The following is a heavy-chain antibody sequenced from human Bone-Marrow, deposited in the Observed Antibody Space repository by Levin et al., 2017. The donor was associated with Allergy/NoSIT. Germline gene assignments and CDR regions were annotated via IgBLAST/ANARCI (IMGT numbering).Heavy chain of an antibody. CDR3: ARVSFVSANMFSEGKFYGMDV. CDR1: GGSISRSGYY. Sequence: SQTLSLTCSVSGGSISRSGYYWSWIRQHPVKGLEWIGYIYYSGATYYNPSLESRTTISVDTSKRQFSVKLSSVTVADSAVYYCARVSFVSANMFSEGKFYGMDVWGQGTTVIVSS. V-gene: IGHV4-31*02. J-gene: IGHJ6*02. CDR2: IYYSGAT. D-gene: IGHD2-2*01.